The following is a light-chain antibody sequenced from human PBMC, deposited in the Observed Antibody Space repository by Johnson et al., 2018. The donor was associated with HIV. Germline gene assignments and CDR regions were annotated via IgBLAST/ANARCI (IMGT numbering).Light chain of an antibody. CDR2: ENN. CDR1: SSNIGNNY. Sequence: QSVLTQPPSVSAAPGQKVTISCSGSSSNIGNNYVSWYQQLPGTAPKLLIYENNKRPSGIPDRFSGSKSGTSATLGITGLPTGDEADYYCGTWDSSLIVYVFGTGTKVTVL. V-gene: IGLV1-51*02. CDR3: GTWDSSLIVYV. J-gene: IGLJ1*01.